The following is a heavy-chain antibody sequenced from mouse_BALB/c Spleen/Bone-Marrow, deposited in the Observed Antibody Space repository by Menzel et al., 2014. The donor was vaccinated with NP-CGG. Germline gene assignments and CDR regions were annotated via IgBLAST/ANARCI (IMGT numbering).Heavy chain of an antibody. J-gene: IGHJ3*01. Sequence: QVQLQQPGAELARPGASVKLSCKASGYTFTSYWMQWVKQRPGQGLEWIGAIYPGDSDTRYTQKFKGKATLTADKSSSTAYMQLSSLASEDSAVYYCAKEGRGAYWGQGTLVTVSA. D-gene: IGHD3-3*01. V-gene: IGHV1-87*01. CDR3: AKEGRGAY. CDR1: GYTFTSYW. CDR2: IYPGDSDT.